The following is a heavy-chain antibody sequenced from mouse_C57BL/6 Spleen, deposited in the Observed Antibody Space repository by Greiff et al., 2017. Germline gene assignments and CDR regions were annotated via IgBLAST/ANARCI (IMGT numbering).Heavy chain of an antibody. D-gene: IGHD1-1*01. CDR2: IDPSDSYT. CDR3: ARRGLITTVNFDY. Sequence: QVQLQQPGAELVMPGASVKLSCKASGYTFTSYWMHWVKQRPGQGLEWIGEIDPSDSYTNYNQKFKGKSTLTVDKSSSTAYMQLSSLTSEDSAVXYCARRGLITTVNFDYWGQGTTLTVSS. V-gene: IGHV1-69*01. J-gene: IGHJ2*01. CDR1: GYTFTSYW.